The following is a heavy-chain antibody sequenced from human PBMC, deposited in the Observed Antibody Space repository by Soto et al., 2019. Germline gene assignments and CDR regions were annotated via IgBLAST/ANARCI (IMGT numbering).Heavy chain of an antibody. CDR1: GFMFSSYT. V-gene: IGHV3-21*01. D-gene: IGHD2-2*01. CDR2: VSFRGDI. Sequence: GGSLRLSCTASGFMFSSYTMNWVRQAPGKGLEWVSSVSFRGDIYYADSLEGRFTISRDDAKNSLYLQMNSLRAEDTAVYYCARGCSSASCYYYWGQGTLVSVSS. J-gene: IGHJ4*02. CDR3: ARGCSSASCYYY.